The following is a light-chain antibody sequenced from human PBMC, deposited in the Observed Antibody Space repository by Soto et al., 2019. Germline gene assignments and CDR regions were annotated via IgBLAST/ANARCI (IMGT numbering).Light chain of an antibody. J-gene: IGKJ1*01. CDR1: QGIKNN. CDR2: DAS. Sequence: DIQMTQSPSSLSASAGDRVTITCRASQGIKNNLAWYQQKPGKAPELLIFDASSLKSGVPSRFSGSGSGTEFTLTISRLQPDDVATYYCLQYSSHSWTFGQGTKVEIK. V-gene: IGKV1-16*01. CDR3: LQYSSHSWT.